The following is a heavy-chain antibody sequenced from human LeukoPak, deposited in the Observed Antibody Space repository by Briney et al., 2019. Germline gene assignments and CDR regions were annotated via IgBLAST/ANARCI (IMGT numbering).Heavy chain of an antibody. CDR2: IIPIFGTV. CDR3: ARGFGELSFDY. CDR1: GGTFSSYA. D-gene: IGHD3-10*01. Sequence: ASVKVSCKASGGTFSSYAISWVRQAPGQGLEWMGGIIPIFGTVNYAQKFQGRVTITADESTSTAYMELSSLRSEDTAVYYCARGFGELSFDYWGQGTLVTVSS. V-gene: IGHV1-69*13. J-gene: IGHJ4*02.